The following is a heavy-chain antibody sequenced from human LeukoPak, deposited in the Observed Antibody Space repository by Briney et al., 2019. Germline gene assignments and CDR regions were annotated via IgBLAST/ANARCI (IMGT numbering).Heavy chain of an antibody. J-gene: IGHJ4*02. CDR3: ARGGYCGGDCYSLAGRAKTN. V-gene: IGHV7-4-1*02. Sequence: ASVKVSCKTSGYTFTSYAMNWVRQAPGQGLEWMGWINTNTGNPTYAQGFTGRFVFSLDTSFSTAYLQISSLKAEDTAVYYCARGGYCGGDCYSLAGRAKTNWGQGTLVTVSS. D-gene: IGHD2-21*02. CDR1: GYTFTSYA. CDR2: INTNTGNP.